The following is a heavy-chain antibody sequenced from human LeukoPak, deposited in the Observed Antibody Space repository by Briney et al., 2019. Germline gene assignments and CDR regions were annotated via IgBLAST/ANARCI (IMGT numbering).Heavy chain of an antibody. Sequence: SETLSLTCAVSGGAISSSNWWSWVRQPPGKGLEWIGEIYHSGSTNYNPSLKSRVTISVDKSKNQFSLKLSSVTAADTAVYYCAREDSSSWYSDYWGQGTLVTVSS. CDR2: IYHSGST. CDR1: GGAISSSNW. CDR3: AREDSSSWYSDY. D-gene: IGHD6-13*01. V-gene: IGHV4-4*02. J-gene: IGHJ4*02.